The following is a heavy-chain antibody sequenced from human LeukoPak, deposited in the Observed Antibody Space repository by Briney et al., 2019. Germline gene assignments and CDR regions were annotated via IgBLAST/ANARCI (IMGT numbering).Heavy chain of an antibody. CDR3: ARVAMRGFYYYYYYMDV. Sequence: GGSLRLSCAASGFTFSPYWMTWVRQAPGKGLEWVANIKPDGSGKYYVDSVKGRFTISRDNAKNSLYLQMNSLRAEDTAVYYCARVAMRGFYYYYYYMDVWGKGTTVTVSS. D-gene: IGHD3-16*01. CDR2: IKPDGSGK. V-gene: IGHV3-7*01. CDR1: GFTFSPYW. J-gene: IGHJ6*03.